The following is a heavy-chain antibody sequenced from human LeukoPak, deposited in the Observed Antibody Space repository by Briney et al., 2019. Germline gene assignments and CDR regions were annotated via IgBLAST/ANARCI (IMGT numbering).Heavy chain of an antibody. Sequence: PSETLSLTCTVSGDSISTYYWSWIRQPPGKGLEWIGYIYYSGSTNYNPSLESRVTISVDTSKNQFSLKLSSVTAADTAVYYCARRSTIFGVVDYWGQGTLVTVSS. CDR1: GDSISTYY. V-gene: IGHV4-59*08. J-gene: IGHJ4*02. CDR2: IYYSGST. D-gene: IGHD3-3*01. CDR3: ARRSTIFGVVDY.